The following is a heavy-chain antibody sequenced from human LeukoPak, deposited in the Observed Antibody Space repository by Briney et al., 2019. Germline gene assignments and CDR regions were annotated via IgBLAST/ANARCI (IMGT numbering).Heavy chain of an antibody. CDR1: GGSISSSNW. CDR2: IYHSGST. D-gene: IGHD6-19*01. J-gene: IGHJ4*02. Sequence: PSETLSLTCAVSGGSISSSNWWSWVRQPPGKGLEWIGEIYHSGSTNYDPSLKSRVTISVDKSKNQFSLKLSSVTAADTAVYYCARDNGSGWYEGGGFDYWGQGTLVTVSS. V-gene: IGHV4-4*02. CDR3: ARDNGSGWYEGGGFDY.